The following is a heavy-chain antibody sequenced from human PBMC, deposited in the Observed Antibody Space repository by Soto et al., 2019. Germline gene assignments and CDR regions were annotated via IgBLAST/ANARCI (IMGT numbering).Heavy chain of an antibody. CDR2: IIPRSDNI. CDR1: GGSTSRYT. D-gene: IGHD2-21*02. J-gene: IGHJ6*02. V-gene: IGHV1-46*01. Sequence: CTVSGGSTSRYTIGWVRQNPGQGLEWMGKIIPRSDNISYAQKFQGRVTMTGDTSTSTVYMELSSLRSEDTAVYYCARDEAYCGGDCYGPTYYYYGMDVWGQGTTVTVSS. CDR3: ARDEAYCGGDCYGPTYYYYGMDV.